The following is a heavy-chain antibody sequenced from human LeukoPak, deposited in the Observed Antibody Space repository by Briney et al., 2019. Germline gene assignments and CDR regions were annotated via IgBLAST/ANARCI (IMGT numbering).Heavy chain of an antibody. D-gene: IGHD5/OR15-5a*01. Sequence: ASVKVSREASGYTFRSHGISWVRQAPGQGLERLGWINCYDGTTKYAQKFQGRVILTTDSSTTTAYMELRNLRSDDTAVYYCARDPSNSVGNRIYFDFWGQGTLVTVS. V-gene: IGHV1-18*01. CDR1: GYTFRSHG. CDR3: ARDPSNSVGNRIYFDF. J-gene: IGHJ4*02. CDR2: INCYDGTT.